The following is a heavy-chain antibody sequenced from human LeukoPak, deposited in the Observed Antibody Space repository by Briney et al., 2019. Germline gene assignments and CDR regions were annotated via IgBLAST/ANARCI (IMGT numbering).Heavy chain of an antibody. D-gene: IGHD3-10*01. Sequence: GGSLRLSCAASGFTFSSYAMHWVRQAPGKGLEWVAVISYDGSNKYYADSVKGRFTISRDNSKNTLYLQMNSLRAEDTAVYFCARDEGQVGLTMVRGVIYWGQGTPVTVSS. CDR2: ISYDGSNK. CDR3: ARDEGQVGLTMVRGVIY. J-gene: IGHJ4*02. V-gene: IGHV3-30-3*01. CDR1: GFTFSSYA.